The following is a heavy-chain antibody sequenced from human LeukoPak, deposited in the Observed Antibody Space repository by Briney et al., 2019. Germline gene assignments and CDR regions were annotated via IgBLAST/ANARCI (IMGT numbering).Heavy chain of an antibody. CDR1: GFTFSSYS. CDR3: ARDPLRLLLFDY. Sequence: GGSLRLSCAASGFTFSSYSMNWVRQAPGKGLEWVSSISSSSYIYYADSVKGRFTISRDNAKNSLYLQMNSLRAEDTAVYYCARDPLRLLLFDYWGQGTLVTVSS. J-gene: IGHJ4*02. CDR2: ISSSSYI. V-gene: IGHV3-21*01. D-gene: IGHD3-22*01.